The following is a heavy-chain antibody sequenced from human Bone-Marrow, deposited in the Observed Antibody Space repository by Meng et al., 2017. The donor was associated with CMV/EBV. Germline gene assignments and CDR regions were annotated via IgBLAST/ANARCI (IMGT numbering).Heavy chain of an antibody. Sequence: SGSPFSIFALRSLCHAPGQGLQWMGWINAGNGDTEYSQKFLGRVTITRDTFASTASMELSSLRYEDTAVYYCARDTFKYGTNNCFDPWGQGTLVTV. V-gene: IGHV1-3*01. CDR3: ARDTFKYGTNNCFDP. CDR2: INAGNGDT. CDR1: GSPFSIFA. D-gene: IGHD2-8*01. J-gene: IGHJ5*02.